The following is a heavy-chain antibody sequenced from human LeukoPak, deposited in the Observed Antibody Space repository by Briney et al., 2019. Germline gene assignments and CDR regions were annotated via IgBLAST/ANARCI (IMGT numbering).Heavy chain of an antibody. D-gene: IGHD5-18*01. J-gene: IGHJ4*02. CDR1: GGSINSGDYY. Sequence: PSETLSLTCTVSGGSINSGDYYWSWIRQPPGKGLEWIGYIYFSGTAYYNPSLKSRVSLSVDTAKNQFSLKVTSVTAADTAVYFCARDSDDSYGRRGKSYLDSWGLGILVTVSS. CDR2: IYFSGTA. V-gene: IGHV4-30-4*01. CDR3: ARDSDDSYGRRGKSYLDS.